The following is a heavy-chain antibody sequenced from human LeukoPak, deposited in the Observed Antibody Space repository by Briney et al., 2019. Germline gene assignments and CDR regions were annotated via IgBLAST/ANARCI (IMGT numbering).Heavy chain of an antibody. Sequence: GGSLRLSCAASGFTFSRYSMNWVRQAPGKGLEWVASISSTSTFIYSADSVKGRFTISRDIAKNSLFLQMNSLRAEDTAIYYCARDCFDSSDYPQTYYYYYMDVWGKGTTVTVSS. V-gene: IGHV3-21*01. CDR3: ARDCFDSSDYPQTYYYYYMDV. D-gene: IGHD3-22*01. CDR2: ISSTSTFI. CDR1: GFTFSRYS. J-gene: IGHJ6*03.